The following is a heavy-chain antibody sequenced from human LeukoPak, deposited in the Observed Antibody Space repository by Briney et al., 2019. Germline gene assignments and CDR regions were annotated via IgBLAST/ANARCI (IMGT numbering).Heavy chain of an antibody. Sequence: GGSLILSCAASGFTFSSYAMRWVRQARGEVVGWVSAISGSGGSTYYSDSVKSRCTISRDNSQNTLYLQMNSLRDEDAVVYYCAKTPCSGGSCYNLFHCFDYWGQGTLVTVSS. CDR1: GFTFSSYA. V-gene: IGHV3-23*01. J-gene: IGHJ4*02. D-gene: IGHD2-15*01. CDR2: ISGSGGST. CDR3: AKTPCSGGSCYNLFHCFDY.